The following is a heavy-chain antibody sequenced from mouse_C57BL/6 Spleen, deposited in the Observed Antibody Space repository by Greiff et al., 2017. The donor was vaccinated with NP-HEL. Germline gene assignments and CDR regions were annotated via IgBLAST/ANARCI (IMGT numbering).Heavy chain of an antibody. J-gene: IGHJ3*01. Sequence: EVQLQQSGAELVRPGASVKLSCTASGFNIKDDYMLWVKQRPEQGLEWIGWIDPENGDTEYASKFQGKATITADTSSNTAYLQLSSLTSEDTAVYYCTTFLRGFADWGQGTLVTVSA. CDR2: IDPENGDT. CDR1: GFNIKDDY. V-gene: IGHV14-4*01. CDR3: TTFLRGFAD. D-gene: IGHD1-1*01.